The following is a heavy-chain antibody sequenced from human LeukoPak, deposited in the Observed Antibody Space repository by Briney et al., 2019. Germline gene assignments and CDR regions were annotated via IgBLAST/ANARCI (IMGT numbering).Heavy chain of an antibody. D-gene: IGHD3-10*01. J-gene: IGHJ4*02. CDR3: ARDRWFGGYYFDY. V-gene: IGHV1-69*06. CDR1: GGTFSSYA. CDR2: IIPIFGTA. Sequence: ASVKVSCKASGGTFSSYAISWVRQAPGQGLEWMGGIIPIFGTANYAQKFQGRVTITADKSTSTAYMELSSLRSEDTAVYCCARDRWFGGYYFDYWGQGTLVTVSS.